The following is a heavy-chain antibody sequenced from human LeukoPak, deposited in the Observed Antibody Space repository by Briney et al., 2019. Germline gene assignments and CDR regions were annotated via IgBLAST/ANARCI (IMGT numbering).Heavy chain of an antibody. V-gene: IGHV3-23*01. Sequence: GGSLRLSCAASGFTFSSYAMHWVRQAPGKGLEWVSGISGSGGSTYYADSVKGRFTISRDNSKNTLYLQMNSLRAEDTAVYYCARGRPYYDISSGWFDPWGQGTLVTVSS. CDR1: GFTFSSYA. D-gene: IGHD3-9*01. J-gene: IGHJ5*02. CDR2: ISGSGGST. CDR3: ARGRPYYDISSGWFDP.